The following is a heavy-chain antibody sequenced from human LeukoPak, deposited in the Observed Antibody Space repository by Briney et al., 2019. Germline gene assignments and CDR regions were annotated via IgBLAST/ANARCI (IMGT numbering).Heavy chain of an antibody. CDR2: IYHSGAT. D-gene: IGHD6-19*01. CDR3: ARLITSGSYYFDL. J-gene: IGHJ4*02. Sequence: SETLSLTCSVSDFSITNAYDWGWIRQPPGRGLEYLGNIYHSGATYYNPSLKSRVTISVDTSRNHFSLKLSSVTAADTAFYYCARLITSGSYYFDLWGQGTLVTVSS. V-gene: IGHV4-38-2*02. CDR1: DFSITNAYD.